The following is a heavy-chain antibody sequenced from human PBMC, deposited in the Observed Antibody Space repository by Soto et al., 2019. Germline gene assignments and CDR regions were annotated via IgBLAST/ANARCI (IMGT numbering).Heavy chain of an antibody. CDR3: AKDAVPYNGKWDWFDS. CDR1: RFTFSDFA. V-gene: IGHV3-23*01. J-gene: IGHJ5*01. D-gene: IGHD1-26*01. Sequence: DVRLLEFGGGLVQPGGSLTLSCAASRFTFSDFAMSWVRQAPGKGLEWVSAIGGGGADTYYADSVKGRFTISRDNSKNTLYLQMNSLRDEDTAVYYCAKDAVPYNGKWDWFDSWGQGTLVTVSS. CDR2: IGGGGADT.